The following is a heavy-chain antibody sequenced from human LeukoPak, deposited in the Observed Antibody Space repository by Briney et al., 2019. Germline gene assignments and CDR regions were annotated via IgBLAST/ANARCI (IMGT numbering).Heavy chain of an antibody. CDR1: GFDFGDFA. V-gene: IGHV3-49*04. J-gene: IGHJ4*02. CDR2: IKTKVYGGTT. Sequence: GGSLRHSCAVSGFDFGDFAMNWVRQAPGQGLQWVGFIKTKVYGGTTEYAASVKGRFIISRDDSKAIAYLQMNDLKTEDTAVYYCTRDHRDDWNPGYYFDFWGQGTLVTVSS. CDR3: TRDHRDDWNPGYYFDF. D-gene: IGHD1-1*01.